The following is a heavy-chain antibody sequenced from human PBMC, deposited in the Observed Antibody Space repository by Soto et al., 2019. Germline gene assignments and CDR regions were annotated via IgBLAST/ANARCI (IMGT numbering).Heavy chain of an antibody. D-gene: IGHD4-17*01. Sequence: QVQLQESGPGLVKPSETLSLTCTVSGGSISSYYWIWIRQPPGKGLEWIGYIYYSGSTNYNPSLKSRVTISVDTSKNQFSLKLSSVTAADTDVYYCARRYGYDFDIWGQGTMVTVSS. CDR3: ARRYGYDFDI. V-gene: IGHV4-59*01. CDR2: IYYSGST. J-gene: IGHJ3*02. CDR1: GGSISSYY.